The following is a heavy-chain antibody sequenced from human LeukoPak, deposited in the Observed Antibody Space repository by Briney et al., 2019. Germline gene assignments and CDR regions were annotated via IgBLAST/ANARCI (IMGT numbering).Heavy chain of an antibody. J-gene: IGHJ4*02. D-gene: IGHD4-11*01. CDR2: ISNSGST. CDR1: GGPIISHY. CDR3: AKSYFDYSTYYSYYFNL. V-gene: IGHV4-59*08. Sequence: RPSETLSLTCSVSGGPIISHYWSWIRQPPGKGLEWIGYISNSGSTDYNPSLKSRVTISVDTSKSQFALKLSSVTAADTAVYYCAKSYFDYSTYYSYYFNLWGQGALVTVSS.